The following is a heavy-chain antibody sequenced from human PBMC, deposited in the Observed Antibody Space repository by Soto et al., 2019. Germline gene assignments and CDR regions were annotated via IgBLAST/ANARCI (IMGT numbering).Heavy chain of an antibody. V-gene: IGHV4-39*01. CDR3: ALQTGYSSSWYGYYYYGMDV. Sequence: KPSETLSLTCTVSGGSISSSSYYWGWIRQPPGKGLEWIGSIYYSGSTYYNPSLKSRVTISVDTSKNQSSLKLSSVTAADTAVYYCALQTGYSSSWYGYYYYGMDVWGQGTTVTVSS. CDR2: IYYSGST. CDR1: GGSISSSSYY. J-gene: IGHJ6*02. D-gene: IGHD6-13*01.